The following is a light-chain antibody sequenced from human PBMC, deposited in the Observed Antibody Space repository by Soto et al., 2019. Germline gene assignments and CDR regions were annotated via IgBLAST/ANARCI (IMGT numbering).Light chain of an antibody. CDR2: VVT. Sequence: QSVLTQPTSVSGSSGPSITISCTGNHNDIVTYDYVSCYQQLPGRAPRLLIYVVTTLASGISDRFSGSKSVNTASLSISVLQAGDEADYFCCSYATINTFVFGTGTKVTVL. J-gene: IGLJ1*01. V-gene: IGLV2-14*03. CDR1: HNDIVTYDY. CDR3: CSYATINTFV.